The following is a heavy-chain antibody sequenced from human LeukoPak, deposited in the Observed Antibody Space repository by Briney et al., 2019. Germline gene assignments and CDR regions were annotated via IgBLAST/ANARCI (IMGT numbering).Heavy chain of an antibody. CDR3: ARPGYSSGLYNFYYYYMDV. V-gene: IGHV4-39*01. D-gene: IGHD6-25*01. J-gene: IGHJ6*03. Sequence: PSETLSLTCTVSGGSISKSHYYWGWIRQPPGKGLEWIGSIYYSGITYYNPSLKSRVTISVDPSNNQFSLKLSSVTAADTAVYYCARPGYSSGLYNFYYYYMDVWGKGTTVTVSS. CDR1: GGSISKSHYY. CDR2: IYYSGIT.